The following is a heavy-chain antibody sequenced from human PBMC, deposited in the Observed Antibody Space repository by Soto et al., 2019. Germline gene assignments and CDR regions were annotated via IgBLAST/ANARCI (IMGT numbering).Heavy chain of an antibody. CDR1: GGSISSGGYY. Sequence: SETLSLTCTVSGGSISSGGYYWSRIRQHPGKGLEWIGYIYYSGSTYYNPSLKSRVTISVDTSKNQFSLKLSSVTAADTAVYYCARGDISSWYSNSWFDPWGHGTLVTVSS. CDR2: IYYSGST. J-gene: IGHJ5*02. D-gene: IGHD6-13*01. V-gene: IGHV4-31*03. CDR3: ARGDISSWYSNSWFDP.